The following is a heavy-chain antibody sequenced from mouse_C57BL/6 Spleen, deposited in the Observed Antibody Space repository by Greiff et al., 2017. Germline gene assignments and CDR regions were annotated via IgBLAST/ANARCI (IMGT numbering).Heavy chain of an antibody. Sequence: QVQLQQPGAELVMPGASVKLSCKASGYTFTSYWMHWVKQRPGQGLEWIGEIDPSDSYTNYNQKFKGKSTLTVDKSSSTAYMQLSSLTSEDSAVYYCARKAWDYDVVYYAMDYWGQGTSVTVSS. J-gene: IGHJ4*01. CDR3: ARKAWDYDVVYYAMDY. D-gene: IGHD2-4*01. CDR1: GYTFTSYW. V-gene: IGHV1-69*01. CDR2: IDPSDSYT.